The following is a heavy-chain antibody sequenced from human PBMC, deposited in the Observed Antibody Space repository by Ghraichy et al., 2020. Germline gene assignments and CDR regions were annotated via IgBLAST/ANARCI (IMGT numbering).Heavy chain of an antibody. J-gene: IGHJ6*02. CDR3: AKDIAAAGTYYYYGMDV. Sequence: GGSLRLSCAASGFTFDDYAMHWVRQAPGKGLEWVSGISWNSGSIGYADSVKGRFTISRDNAKNSLYLQMNSLRAEDTALYYCAKDIAAAGTYYYYGMDVWGQGTTVTVSS. CDR2: ISWNSGSI. D-gene: IGHD6-13*01. V-gene: IGHV3-9*01. CDR1: GFTFDDYA.